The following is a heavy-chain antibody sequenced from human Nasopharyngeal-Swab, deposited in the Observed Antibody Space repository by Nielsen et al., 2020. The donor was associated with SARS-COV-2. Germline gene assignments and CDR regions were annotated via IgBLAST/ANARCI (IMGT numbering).Heavy chain of an antibody. CDR2: IKSRSDGGTT. CDR3: STGGYTSGLDY. Sequence: GGSLRLSCAASGLTFSKACMNWVRQAPGRGLEWVGRIKSRSDGGTTYYAAPVKGRFTISRDDSENTVYLQMNSLQTDDTAVHYCSTGGYTSGLDYWGQGTLVTVSS. CDR1: GLTFSKAC. J-gene: IGHJ4*02. V-gene: IGHV3-15*01. D-gene: IGHD5-18*01.